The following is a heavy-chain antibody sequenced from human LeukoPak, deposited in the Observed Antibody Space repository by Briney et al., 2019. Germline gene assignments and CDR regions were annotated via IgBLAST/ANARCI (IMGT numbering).Heavy chain of an antibody. Sequence: PGGSLRLSCAASGFTFSSYAMSWVRQAPGKGLEWVSAISGSGGSTYYADSVKGRFTISRDNSKNTLYLQMNSLRAKDTAVYYCAKAFWSGYFGLNWFDPWGQGTLVTVSS. CDR1: GFTFSSYA. CDR2: ISGSGGST. J-gene: IGHJ5*02. V-gene: IGHV3-23*01. CDR3: AKAFWSGYFGLNWFDP. D-gene: IGHD3-3*01.